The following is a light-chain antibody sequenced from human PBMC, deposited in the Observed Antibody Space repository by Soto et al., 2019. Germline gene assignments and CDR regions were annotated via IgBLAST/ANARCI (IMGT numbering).Light chain of an antibody. CDR1: LGISIN. CDR3: HQYTNLPPWR. Sequence: EIVMTQSPAALSVSPGERVTLSCRASLGISINLACYQQRPGQAPRLLIYGASTRATGVPTRFSGSGSGTEFTLTISSLQSEDFAVYYCHQYTNLPPWRFGRGSIVDI. CDR2: GAS. V-gene: IGKV3-15*01. J-gene: IGKJ3*01.